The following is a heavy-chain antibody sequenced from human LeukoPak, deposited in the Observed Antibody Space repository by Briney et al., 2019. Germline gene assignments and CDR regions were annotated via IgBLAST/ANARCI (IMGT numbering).Heavy chain of an antibody. CDR2: IYYTGST. J-gene: IGHJ2*01. V-gene: IGHV4-59*08. Sequence: PSETLSLTCTVSGGSITNFYWSWVRQPPGKRLEWLGFIYYTGSTTYNPFLESRVTISVDTSKNQFSLRLRSVTAADTAVYYCAASRWYFDVWGRGVVVAVSS. CDR1: GGSITNFY. CDR3: AASRWYFDV.